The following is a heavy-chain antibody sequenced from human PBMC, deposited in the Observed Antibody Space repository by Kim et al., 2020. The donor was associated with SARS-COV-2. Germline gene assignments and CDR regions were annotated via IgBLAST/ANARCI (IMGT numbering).Heavy chain of an antibody. V-gene: IGHV1-24*01. CDR2: VDPKNRET. CDR1: GHSLTEVS. J-gene: IGHJ4*02. Sequence: ASVKVSCKVSGHSLTEVSIHWVRQAPGKGLEWMGGVDPKNRETIYAQKWQGRFTMTEDTSADTAHMELSSLRSEDTAVYFCATPTPYTFGFRSTFDYWGQGTLVTVSS. D-gene: IGHD3-16*01. CDR3: ATPTPYTFGFRSTFDY.